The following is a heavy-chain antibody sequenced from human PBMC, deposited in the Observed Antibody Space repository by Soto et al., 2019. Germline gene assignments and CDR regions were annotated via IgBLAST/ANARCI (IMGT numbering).Heavy chain of an antibody. CDR3: MIDKQLWLRNWFDP. V-gene: IGHV3-11*01. Sequence: GGSLRLSCAASGFTFSDYYMSWIRQAPGKGLEWVSYISSSGSTIYYADSVKGRFTISRDNAKNSLYLQMNSLRAEDTAVYYCMIDKQLWLRNWFDPWGQGSLVTVSS. J-gene: IGHJ5*02. CDR1: GFTFSDYY. D-gene: IGHD5-18*01. CDR2: ISSSGSTI.